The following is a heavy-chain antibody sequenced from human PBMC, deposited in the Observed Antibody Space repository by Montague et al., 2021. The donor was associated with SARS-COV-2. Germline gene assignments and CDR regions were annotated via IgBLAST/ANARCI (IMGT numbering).Heavy chain of an antibody. V-gene: IGHV1-2*02. CDR2: INPSSDDT. CDR1: GYTFTGYY. D-gene: IGHD5-12*01. Sequence: SGKVSCKASGYTFTGYYIHWVRQAPGQGLEWMGWINPSSDDTNYAQSFQGRVTITSDTSISTAYMELTRLTSDDTAVYYCARDRGSPNWFDPWGQGTLVTVS. J-gene: IGHJ5*02. CDR3: ARDRGSPNWFDP.